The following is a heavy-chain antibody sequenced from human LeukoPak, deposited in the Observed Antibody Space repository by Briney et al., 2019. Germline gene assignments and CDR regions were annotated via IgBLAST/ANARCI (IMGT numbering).Heavy chain of an antibody. Sequence: SVKVSCKASGGTFSSYAISWVRQAPGQGLEWMGRIIPILGIANYAQKFQGRVTITADKSTSTAYMELSSLRSEDTAVYYCAKAYSSSSGGYFDYWGQGTLVTVSS. J-gene: IGHJ4*02. V-gene: IGHV1-69*04. CDR3: AKAYSSSSGGYFDY. D-gene: IGHD6-6*01. CDR2: IIPILGIA. CDR1: GGTFSSYA.